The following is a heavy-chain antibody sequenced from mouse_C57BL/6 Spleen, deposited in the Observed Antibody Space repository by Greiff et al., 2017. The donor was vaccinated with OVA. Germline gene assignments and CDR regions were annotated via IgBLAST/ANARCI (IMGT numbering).Heavy chain of an antibody. CDR3: ARDRGNYEGDYFDY. D-gene: IGHD2-1*01. CDR2: ISDGVSYT. CDR1: GFTFSSYA. Sequence: EVKLMESGGGLVKPGGSLKLSCAASGFTFSSYAMSWVRQTPEKRLEWVATISDGVSYTYYPDNVKGRFTISRDNAKNNLYLQMSHLKSEDTAMYYCARDRGNYEGDYFDYWGQGTTLTVSS. J-gene: IGHJ2*01. V-gene: IGHV5-4*01.